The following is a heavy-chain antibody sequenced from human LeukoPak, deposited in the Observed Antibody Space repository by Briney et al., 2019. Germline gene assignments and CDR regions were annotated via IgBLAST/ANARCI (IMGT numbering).Heavy chain of an antibody. CDR2: IIPIFGTA. CDR1: GGTFSSYA. CDR3: ARKIVGATGWFDP. Sequence: SVKVSCKASGGTFSSYAISWVRQAPGQGLEWMGGIIPIFGTANYAQKFQGRVTITADESTSTAYMELSSLRSEDTAVYYCARKIVGATGWFDPWGQGTLVTVSS. D-gene: IGHD1-26*01. J-gene: IGHJ5*02. V-gene: IGHV1-69*13.